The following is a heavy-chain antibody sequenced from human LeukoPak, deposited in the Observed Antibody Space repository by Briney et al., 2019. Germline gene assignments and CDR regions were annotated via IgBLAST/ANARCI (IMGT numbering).Heavy chain of an antibody. CDR1: GFTFSSYA. V-gene: IGHV3-23*01. CDR2: ISGGGGTT. Sequence: GGSLRLSCAASGFTFSSYAMSWVRQAPGKGLEWVSVISGGGGTTYYADSVKGRFAVSRDNSKNTLYMQMNSLRAADTAVYYCAKGPYYYGSGSSSPNYFYAMDVWGRGTTVTVSS. CDR3: AKGPYYYGSGSSSPNYFYAMDV. J-gene: IGHJ6*02. D-gene: IGHD3-10*01.